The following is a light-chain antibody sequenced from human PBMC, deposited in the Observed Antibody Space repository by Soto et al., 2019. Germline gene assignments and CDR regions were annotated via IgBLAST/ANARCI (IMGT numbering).Light chain of an antibody. J-gene: IGKJ1*01. CDR2: ATS. V-gene: IGKV1-8*01. Sequence: AIRMTQSPSSLSASTGDRVTITCRASQGISSYLAWFQQKPGRPPKLLMSATSTLQSDVPSRFSGSGSGTDFTLTIGCLQSEDLVTYYCQQYYTYPWTFGQGTKVEIK. CDR1: QGISSY. CDR3: QQYYTYPWT.